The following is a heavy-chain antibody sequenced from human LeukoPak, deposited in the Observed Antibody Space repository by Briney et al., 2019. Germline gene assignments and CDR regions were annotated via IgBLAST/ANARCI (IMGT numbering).Heavy chain of an antibody. D-gene: IGHD6-13*01. CDR1: GFTFDDYT. Sequence: GGSLRLSCAASGFTFDDYTMHWVRQAPGKGLEWVSLISWDGGSTYYADSVKGRFTISRDNSKNSLYLQMNSLRAEDTALYYCAKDLVDRWQQLVLDYYYGMDVWGQGTTVTVSS. J-gene: IGHJ6*02. CDR2: ISWDGGST. V-gene: IGHV3-43*01. CDR3: AKDLVDRWQQLVLDYYYGMDV.